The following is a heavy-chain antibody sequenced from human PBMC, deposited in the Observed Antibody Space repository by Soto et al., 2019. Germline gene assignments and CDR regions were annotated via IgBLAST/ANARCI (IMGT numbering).Heavy chain of an antibody. CDR1: GFSLSTSVVG. D-gene: IGHD3-9*01. CDR2: IYWDDSK. Sequence: QITLKESGPTLVRPTQTLTLTCAFSGFSLSTSVVGVGWIRQPPGTALEWLAVIYWDDSKHYRPSLRSRLTITKDNSKNQVVLTMTIMDPLDTGTYYCAHKGPEDWQLECWGQGTLVTVSS. V-gene: IGHV2-5*02. CDR3: AHKGPEDWQLEC. J-gene: IGHJ4*02.